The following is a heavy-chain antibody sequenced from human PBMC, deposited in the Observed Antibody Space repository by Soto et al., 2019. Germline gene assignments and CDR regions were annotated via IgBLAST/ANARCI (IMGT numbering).Heavy chain of an antibody. CDR1: GYTFTNYG. D-gene: IGHD6-6*01. J-gene: IGHJ4*02. CDR2: ISAYKGNT. CDR3: ASRSGKLPYYFDY. Sequence: GASVKVSCKASGYTFTNYGISWVRQAPGQGLEWMGWISAYKGNTNYAQKFQGRVTMTTXTXXSXXXMXLXXLRXDXTAVYYCASRSGKLPYYFDYWGQGTLVTVS. V-gene: IGHV1-18*01.